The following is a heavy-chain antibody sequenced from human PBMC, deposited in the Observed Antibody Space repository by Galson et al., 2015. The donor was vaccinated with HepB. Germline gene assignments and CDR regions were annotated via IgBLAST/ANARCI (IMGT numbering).Heavy chain of an antibody. V-gene: IGHV1-69*13. CDR3: ARRENYDFWSGYSDDAFDI. J-gene: IGHJ3*02. CDR2: IIPIFGTA. D-gene: IGHD3-3*01. Sequence: SVKASCKASGGTFSSYAISWVRQAPGQGLEWMGGIIPIFGTANYAQKFQGRVTITADESTSTAYMELSSLRSEDTAVYYCARRENYDFWSGYSDDAFDIWGQGTMVTVSS. CDR1: GGTFSSYA.